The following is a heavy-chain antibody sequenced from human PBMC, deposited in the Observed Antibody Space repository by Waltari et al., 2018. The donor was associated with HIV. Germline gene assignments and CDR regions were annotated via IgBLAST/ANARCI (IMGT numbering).Heavy chain of an antibody. CDR3: ARVPYCSGGSCLARYFDY. D-gene: IGHD2-15*01. CDR1: NGSLNDYY. J-gene: IGHJ4*02. CDR2: IYFSGST. Sequence: QVQLQESGPGLVKPSETLSLTCTVSNGSLNDYYWSWVRQPPGKELEWFGYIYFSGSTNYNPSLRSRVTISLDTSKNQFSLKLNSVTAADTAVYYCARVPYCSGGSCLARYFDYWGQGTLVTVSS. V-gene: IGHV4-59*01.